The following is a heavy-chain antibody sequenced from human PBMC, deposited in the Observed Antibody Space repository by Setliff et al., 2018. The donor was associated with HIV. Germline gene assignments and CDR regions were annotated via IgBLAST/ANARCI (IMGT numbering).Heavy chain of an antibody. CDR1: GFTFSSHS. D-gene: IGHD7-27*01. V-gene: IGHV3-48*01. CDR3: ARDPYPNFGSLDAYDI. J-gene: IGHJ3*02. Sequence: GGSLRLSCAGSGFTFSSHSMNWVRQSPGKGLEWVSHISSSSDIIYYTDSVRGRFTISRDNAKNALYLQMNSLRAEDTAVYYCARDPYPNFGSLDAYDIWGQGTLVTVSS. CDR2: ISSSSDII.